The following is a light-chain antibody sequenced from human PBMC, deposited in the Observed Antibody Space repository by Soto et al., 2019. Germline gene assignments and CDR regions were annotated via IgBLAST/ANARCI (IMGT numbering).Light chain of an antibody. Sequence: EIVSTQSPDTLSLSPGERATLSCRASQSVSLNYLAWYQHKPGQAPRLLISGVSRRATGIPDRFSGSGSVTDFTLTITRLEPDVFAVYYCQQYGGSPFTFGPGTKVEIK. J-gene: IGKJ3*01. CDR2: GVS. V-gene: IGKV3-20*01. CDR1: QSVSLNY. CDR3: QQYGGSPFT.